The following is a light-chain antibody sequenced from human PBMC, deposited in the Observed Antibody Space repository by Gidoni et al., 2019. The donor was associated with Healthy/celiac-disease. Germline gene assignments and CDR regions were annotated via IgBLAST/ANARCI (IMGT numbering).Light chain of an antibody. J-gene: IGKJ4*01. CDR3: QQFNNYPPLT. V-gene: IGKV1D-13*01. CDR1: QGISSA. CDR2: DAS. Sequence: IQLTQSPSSLSASVGDRVTITCRASQGISSALAWYQQKPGKAPKLLIYDASSLESGVPSRFSGSGSGTDFTLTISSLQPEDFATYYCQQFNNYPPLTFGEGTKVEIK.